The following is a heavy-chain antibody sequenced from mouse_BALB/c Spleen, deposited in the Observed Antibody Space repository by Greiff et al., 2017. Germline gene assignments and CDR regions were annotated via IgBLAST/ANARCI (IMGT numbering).Heavy chain of an antibody. CDR1: GYTFSSYW. CDR2: ILPGSGST. D-gene: IGHD2-1*01. Sequence: LMKPGASVKISCKATGYTFSSYWIEWVKQRPGHGLEWIGEILPGSGSTNYNEKFKGKATFTADTSSNTAYMQLSSLTSEDSAVSYCAGANYGNYVDDYWGQGTTLTVSS. CDR3: AGANYGNYVDDY. J-gene: IGHJ2*01. V-gene: IGHV1-9*01.